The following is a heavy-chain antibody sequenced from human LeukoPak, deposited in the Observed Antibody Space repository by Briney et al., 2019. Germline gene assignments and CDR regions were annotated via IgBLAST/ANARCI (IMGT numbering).Heavy chain of an antibody. CDR1: GFTFSSDW. V-gene: IGHV3-74*01. Sequence: GGSLRLSCEASGFTFSSDWMHWVRQAPGKGLVWVSRIDPAGSSTYFADFVKGRFSVSRDNAKNTVYLQMTRLTAEDTAVYYCTRGVSGNYGNFDYWGQGTLVTVST. D-gene: IGHD1-26*01. CDR3: TRGVSGNYGNFDY. J-gene: IGHJ4*02. CDR2: IDPAGSST.